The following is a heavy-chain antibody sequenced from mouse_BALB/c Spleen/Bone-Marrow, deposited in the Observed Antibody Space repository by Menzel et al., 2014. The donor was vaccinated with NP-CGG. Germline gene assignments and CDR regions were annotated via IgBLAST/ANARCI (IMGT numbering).Heavy chain of an antibody. CDR1: GYTFTDYV. CDR2: IYPGTGST. J-gene: IGHJ3*01. Sequence: VQLQQSGPELVKPGASVKMSCKASGYTFTDYVIGWVKQRTGQVLEWIGEIYPGTGSTYYDENFRGKATLTADKSSNTVDMQLDSVTAEISAVYSCAGYDVPAWYAYWGQGTPVTVSA. CDR3: AGYDVPAWYAY. D-gene: IGHD2-14*01. V-gene: IGHV1-81*01.